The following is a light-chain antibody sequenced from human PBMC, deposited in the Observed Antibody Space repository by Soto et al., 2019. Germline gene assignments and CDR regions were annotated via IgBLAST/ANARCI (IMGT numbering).Light chain of an antibody. J-gene: IGLJ2*01. Sequence: QSVLTQPPSVSGAPGQRVTISCTGSSSNIGAGYDVHWYQQLPGTAPKLLIYGNTNRPSGVPDRFSGSKSGTSASLAITGLQAEDEADYYCQSYDGSLSGLFGGGTQLTVL. CDR1: SSNIGAGYD. CDR3: QSYDGSLSGL. V-gene: IGLV1-40*01. CDR2: GNT.